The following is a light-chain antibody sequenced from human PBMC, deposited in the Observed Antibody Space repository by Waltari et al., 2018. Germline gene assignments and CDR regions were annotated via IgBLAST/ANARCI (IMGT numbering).Light chain of an antibody. CDR3: QHYVRLPAT. J-gene: IGKJ1*01. CDR2: HTS. CDR1: QSVGKY. Sequence: DIVLTQSPGTLSLSPGERATLSCWASQSVGKYLAWYQQKPGQAPRLLIYHTSNRATGIPDRFSGSGSGTDFSLTISRPEPEDFAVYYCQHYVRLPATFGQGTKVEIK. V-gene: IGKV3-20*01.